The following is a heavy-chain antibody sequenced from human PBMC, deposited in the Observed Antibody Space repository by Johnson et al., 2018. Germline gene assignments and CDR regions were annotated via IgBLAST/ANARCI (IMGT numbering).Heavy chain of an antibody. CDR1: GYTFTSYD. CDR2: MNPNSGNT. J-gene: IGHJ3*02. D-gene: IGHD2-2*01. Sequence: QVQLVQSGAEVKKHGASVKVSCKASGYTFTSYDINWVRQATGQGPEWMGWMNPNSGNTGYAQKFQGRVTLTRKTYTSTAYMELSSLRSDETAVYYCARAFCSSTSCYPKDAFDIWGQGTMVTVSS. V-gene: IGHV1-8*01. CDR3: ARAFCSSTSCYPKDAFDI.